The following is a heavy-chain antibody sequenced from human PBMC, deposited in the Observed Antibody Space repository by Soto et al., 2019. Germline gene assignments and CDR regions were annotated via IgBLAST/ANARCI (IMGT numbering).Heavy chain of an antibody. V-gene: IGHV4-39*01. CDR3: ARLYSSGWYVIFDY. J-gene: IGHJ4*02. D-gene: IGHD6-19*01. Sequence: SETLSLTCTFSGGSISSSSYYLGWIRQPPGKGLEWIGSIYYSGSTYYNPSLKSRVTISVDTSKNQFSLKLSSVTAADTAVYYCARLYSSGWYVIFDYWGQGTLVTVSS. CDR2: IYYSGST. CDR1: GGSISSSSYY.